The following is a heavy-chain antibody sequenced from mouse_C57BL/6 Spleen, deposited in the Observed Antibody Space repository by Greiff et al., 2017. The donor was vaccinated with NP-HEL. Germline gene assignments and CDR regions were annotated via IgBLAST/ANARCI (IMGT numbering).Heavy chain of an antibody. CDR3: ARSPYYSKGAMDY. V-gene: IGHV1-82*01. J-gene: IGHJ4*01. CDR2: IYPGDGDT. CDR1: GYAFSSSW. D-gene: IGHD2-5*01. Sequence: QVQLKESGPELVKPGASVKISCKASGYAFSSSWMNWVKQRPGKGLEWIGRIYPGDGDTNYNGKFKGKATLTADKSSSTAYMQLSSLTSEDSAVYFCARSPYYSKGAMDYWGQGTSVTVSS.